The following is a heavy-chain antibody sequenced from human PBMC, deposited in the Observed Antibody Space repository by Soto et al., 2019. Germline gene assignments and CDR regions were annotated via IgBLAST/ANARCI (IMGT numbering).Heavy chain of an antibody. CDR3: ARGHYFGSGSTD. CDR1: GDSISGGGFS. CDR2: IYPSGTS. V-gene: IGHV4-30-2*06. Sequence: QLQLQESGSGLVKPSQTLSLTCAVSGDSISGGGFSWNWIRQSPGKGLEWIGYIYPSGTSYYNPSLKSRVTLSVDKSQTQFSLRLRSMTAADTAVYYCARGHYFGSGSTDWGHGTLVTVSS. J-gene: IGHJ4*01. D-gene: IGHD3-10*01.